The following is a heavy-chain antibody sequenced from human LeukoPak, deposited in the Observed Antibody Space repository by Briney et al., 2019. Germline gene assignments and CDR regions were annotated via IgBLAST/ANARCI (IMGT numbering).Heavy chain of an antibody. CDR2: ISGSGGST. V-gene: IGHV3-23*01. CDR1: GFTFSSYA. J-gene: IGHJ4*02. D-gene: IGHD3-3*01. Sequence: GGSLRLSYAASGFTFSSYAMSWVRQAPGKGLEWVSAISGSGGSTYYADSVKGRFTISRDNSKNTLYLQMNSLRAEDTAVYYCAKGWSGYYYFDYWGQGTLLTVSS. CDR3: AKGWSGYYYFDY.